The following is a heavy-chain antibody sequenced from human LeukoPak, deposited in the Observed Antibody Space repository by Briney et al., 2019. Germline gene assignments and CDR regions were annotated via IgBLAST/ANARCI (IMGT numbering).Heavy chain of an antibody. CDR2: INSDGSST. D-gene: IGHD4-11*01. CDR1: GFTFSRYW. V-gene: IGHV3-74*01. J-gene: IGHJ4*02. Sequence: GGSLRLSCAASGFTFSRYWMHWVRQAPGKGLVWVSRINSDGSSTSYADSVKGRFTISRDNAKNTLYLQMNSLTVEDTAVYYCARDGLTETARDSDYWGQGTLVTVSS. CDR3: ARDGLTETARDSDY.